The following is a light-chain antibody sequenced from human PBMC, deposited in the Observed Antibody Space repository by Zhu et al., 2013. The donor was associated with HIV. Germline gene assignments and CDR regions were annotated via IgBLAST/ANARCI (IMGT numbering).Light chain of an antibody. V-gene: IGKV1-33*01. CDR1: HDIAAS. CDR2: GAS. J-gene: IGKJ2*01. CDR3: QYYDSRPSYT. Sequence: DIQMTQSPSSLSASVGDRVTINCRASHDIAASVNWYQHKTGGAPKLLIYGASNLEEGAPPRFTGSGYGTEFSLIIADLQPEDFATYYCQYYDSRPSYTFGGGT.